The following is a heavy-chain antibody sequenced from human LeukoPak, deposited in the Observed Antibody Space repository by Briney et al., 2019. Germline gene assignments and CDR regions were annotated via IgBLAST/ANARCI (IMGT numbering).Heavy chain of an antibody. Sequence: GGSLRLSCAASGYIFSNYGLHWVRQAPGKGLEWVAVIWYDERKTLYADSVKGRFTISRDKSTNTLYLQMNSLRVEDTAVYYCARAERQEWFNPWGQGTLVTVSS. V-gene: IGHV3-33*01. CDR2: IWYDERKT. J-gene: IGHJ5*02. CDR1: GYIFSNYG. CDR3: ARAERQEWFNP.